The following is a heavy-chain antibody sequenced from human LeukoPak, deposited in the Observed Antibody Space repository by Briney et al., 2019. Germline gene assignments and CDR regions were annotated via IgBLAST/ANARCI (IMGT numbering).Heavy chain of an antibody. CDR1: GGSLSSYY. D-gene: IGHD3-10*01. Sequence: PSETLSLTCTVSGGSLSSYYWSWIRQPPGKGLEWIGYIYYSGSTNYNPSLKSRVTISVDTSKKQLSLKLSSVTAADTAVYYCARAPGGYGSGSRGAFDIWGQGTRVTVSS. CDR2: IYYSGST. V-gene: IGHV4-59*01. CDR3: ARAPGGYGSGSRGAFDI. J-gene: IGHJ3*02.